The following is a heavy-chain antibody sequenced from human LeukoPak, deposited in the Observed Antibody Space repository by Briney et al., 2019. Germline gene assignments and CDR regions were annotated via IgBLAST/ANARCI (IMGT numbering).Heavy chain of an antibody. CDR2: ISNSGTTM. CDR3: TRGDTLI. D-gene: IGHD2-15*01. V-gene: IGHV3-48*03. CDR1: GFTVSSYY. J-gene: IGHJ3*02. Sequence: GGSLRLSCAASGFTVSSYYMTWVRQAPGKGLEWVSYISNSGTTMNYADSVKGRFTISRDNAKNSLYLQMNSLRAEDTAVYYCTRGDTLIWGQGTMVTVSS.